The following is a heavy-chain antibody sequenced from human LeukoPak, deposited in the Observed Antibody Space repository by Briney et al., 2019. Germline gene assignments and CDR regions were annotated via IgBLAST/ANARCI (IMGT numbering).Heavy chain of an antibody. CDR3: ATSGSYHKYYFDY. D-gene: IGHD1-26*01. CDR2: INPGGST. J-gene: IGHJ4*02. V-gene: IGHV1-46*01. CDR1: GYSFSAYY. Sequence: ASVKVSCKASGYSFSAYYMHWVRQAPGQGLDWVGVINPGGSTSYALKFQDRVTVSRDTSTSTVYMELSSLRSDDTAVYFCATSGSYHKYYFDYWGQGTLVTVSS.